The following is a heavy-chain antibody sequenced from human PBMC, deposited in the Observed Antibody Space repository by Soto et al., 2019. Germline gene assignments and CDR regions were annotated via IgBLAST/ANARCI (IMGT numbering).Heavy chain of an antibody. D-gene: IGHD3-22*01. CDR3: VKRDSPSQTYYLDL. CDR1: GFTFSTYA. Sequence: GGSLRLSCSGSGFTFSTYAMHWVRQAPGERLRYVSAISADGVNTFYADPVRGRFTVSRDNSRNILYLQMTSLRNEDTAVYFCVKRDSPSQTYYLDLWGRGTLVTVSS. V-gene: IGHV3-64D*08. J-gene: IGHJ2*01. CDR2: ISADGVNT.